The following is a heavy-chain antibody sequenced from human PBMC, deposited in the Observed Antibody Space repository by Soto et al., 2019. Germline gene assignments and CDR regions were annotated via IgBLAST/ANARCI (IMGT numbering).Heavy chain of an antibody. D-gene: IGHD5-12*01. J-gene: IGHJ4*02. CDR3: AIQLEYSGYDDNERFDY. V-gene: IGHV3-30*03. Sequence: QVQLVESGGGVVQPGRSLRLSCAASGFTFSSYGMHWVRQAPGKGLEWVAVISYDGSNKYYADSVKGRFTISRDNSKNTLYLKMNSLRAEDTAVYYCAIQLEYSGYDDNERFDYWGQGTLVTVSS. CDR1: GFTFSSYG. CDR2: ISYDGSNK.